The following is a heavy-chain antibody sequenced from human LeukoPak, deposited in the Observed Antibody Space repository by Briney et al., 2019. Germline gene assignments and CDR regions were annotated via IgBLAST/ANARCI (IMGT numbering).Heavy chain of an antibody. CDR1: GFTFSSYS. J-gene: IGHJ4*02. Sequence: RGSLRLSCAASGFTFSSYSMNWVRQAPGKGLEWVSSISGSGGSTYYADSMKGRFTISRDNSKNTLYLQMNSLRAEDTAVYYCAKGDYDIWTGYPYHPDYWGQGTLVTVSS. CDR2: ISGSGGST. V-gene: IGHV3-23*01. CDR3: AKGDYDIWTGYPYHPDY. D-gene: IGHD3-9*01.